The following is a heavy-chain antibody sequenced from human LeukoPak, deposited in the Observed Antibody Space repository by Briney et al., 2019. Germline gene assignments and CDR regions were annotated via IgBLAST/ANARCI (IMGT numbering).Heavy chain of an antibody. CDR3: ARHSYSSGWNCDY. J-gene: IGHJ4*02. V-gene: IGHV4-39*01. CDR2: IYYSGST. D-gene: IGHD6-19*01. CDR1: GGSISSSSYY. Sequence: SETLSLTCTVSGGSISSSSYYWGGIRQPPGKVLEGIVSIYYSGSTYYNPSLKSRVTISVAPSKNPSPLKLSSVPAADPAAYYCARHSYSSGWNCDYWGQGTLVTVSS.